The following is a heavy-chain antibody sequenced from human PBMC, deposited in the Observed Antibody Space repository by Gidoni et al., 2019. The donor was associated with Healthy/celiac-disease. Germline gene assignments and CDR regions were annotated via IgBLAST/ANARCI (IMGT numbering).Heavy chain of an antibody. CDR3: ARVGEYSSGSEFDY. CDR1: GATFSSYA. V-gene: IGHV1-69*04. CDR2: IIPILGIA. D-gene: IGHD3-22*01. J-gene: IGHJ4*02. Sequence: QVQLVQSGAAVKKPGSSVKISCKASGATFSSYAISWVRQAPGQGLEWMGRIIPILGIANYAQKFQGRVTITADKSTSTAYMELSSLRSEDTAVYYCARVGEYSSGSEFDYWGQGTLVTVSS.